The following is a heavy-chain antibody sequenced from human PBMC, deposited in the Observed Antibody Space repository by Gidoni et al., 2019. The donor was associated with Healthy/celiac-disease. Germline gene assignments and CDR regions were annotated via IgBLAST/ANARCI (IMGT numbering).Heavy chain of an antibody. CDR2: IYYSGST. CDR1: GGSVSSGSYY. CDR3: ARVDYDSSGYYDDAFDI. D-gene: IGHD3-22*01. Sequence: QVQLQESGPGLVRPSETLSLTCTVSGGSVSSGSYYWSWIRQPPGKGLEWIGYIYYSGSTNYNPSLKSRVTISVDTSKNQFSLKLSSVTAADTAVYYCARVDYDSSGYYDDAFDIWGQGTMVTVSS. J-gene: IGHJ3*02. V-gene: IGHV4-61*01.